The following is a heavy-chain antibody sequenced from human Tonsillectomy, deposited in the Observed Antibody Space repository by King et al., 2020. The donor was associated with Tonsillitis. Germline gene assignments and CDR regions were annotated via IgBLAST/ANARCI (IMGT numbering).Heavy chain of an antibody. CDR2: ITGNGGET. J-gene: IGHJ4*02. Sequence: VQLVESGGRLVRPGGSLRLSCAASGFTFFNYGMSWVRQAPGRGLEWVSGITGNGGETAYADSVKGRVTIPRDNAKQSLFLDMRSLRPEDTGFYFCVTDPDYYDPAGDRNSFEHWGQGVLVTVSS. D-gene: IGHD3-22*01. CDR3: VTDPDYYDPAGDRNSFEH. CDR1: GFTFFNYG. V-gene: IGHV3-20*04.